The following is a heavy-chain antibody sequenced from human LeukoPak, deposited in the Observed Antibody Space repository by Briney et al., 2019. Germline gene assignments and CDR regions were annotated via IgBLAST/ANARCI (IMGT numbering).Heavy chain of an antibody. Sequence: GASVKVSCKATGYTFTGYYMHWVRQARGQGLEWMGWINPNSGGTNYAQKFQGRVTMTRDTSISTAYMELSRLRSDDTAVYYCARDRSDILTGYLGDYWGQGTLVTVSS. J-gene: IGHJ4*02. V-gene: IGHV1-2*02. CDR3: ARDRSDILTGYLGDY. D-gene: IGHD3-9*01. CDR1: GYTFTGYY. CDR2: INPNSGGT.